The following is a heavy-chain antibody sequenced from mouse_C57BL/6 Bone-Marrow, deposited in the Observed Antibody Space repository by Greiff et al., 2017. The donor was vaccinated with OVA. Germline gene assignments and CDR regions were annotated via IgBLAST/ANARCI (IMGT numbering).Heavy chain of an antibody. CDR1: GFNIQNTY. Sequence: VQLQQSVAELVRPGASVKLSCTASGFNIQNTYMHWVKQRPEQGLEWIGRIDPANGNTKYAPKFQGKATITADTSSNTAYLQLSSLTSEDTAIYYCASHAMDYWGQGTSVTVSS. CDR3: ASHAMDY. J-gene: IGHJ4*01. CDR2: IDPANGNT. V-gene: IGHV14-3*01.